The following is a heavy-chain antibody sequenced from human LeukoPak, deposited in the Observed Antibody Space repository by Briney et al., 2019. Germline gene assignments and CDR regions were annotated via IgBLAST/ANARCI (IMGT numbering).Heavy chain of an antibody. Sequence: SEALSLTCAVYGGSFSGYYWSWIRQPPGKGLEWIGEINHSGSTNYNPSLKSRVTISVDTSKNQFSLKLSSVTDADTAVYYCARGHLVGPYYYYYYTDVCGKGTTVTVSS. CDR1: GGSFSGYY. D-gene: IGHD2-21*01. V-gene: IGHV4-34*01. J-gene: IGHJ6*03. CDR3: ARGHLVGPYYYYYYTDV. CDR2: INHSGST.